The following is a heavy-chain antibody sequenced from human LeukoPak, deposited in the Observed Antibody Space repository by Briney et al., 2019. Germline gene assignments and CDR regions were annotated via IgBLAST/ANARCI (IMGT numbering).Heavy chain of an antibody. CDR1: GFTFSNAG. J-gene: IGHJ4*02. D-gene: IGHD6-13*01. CDR2: ISGSDGST. CDR3: AKQSVRAAVAAPFDY. Sequence: SGGSLRLSCAASGFTFSNAGMNWVRQAPGKGLEWVSVISGSDGSTYYADSVKGRFTISRDNSKNTLFLQMNSLRAEDTALYYCAKQSVRAAVAAPFDYWGQGTLVTVSA. V-gene: IGHV3-23*01.